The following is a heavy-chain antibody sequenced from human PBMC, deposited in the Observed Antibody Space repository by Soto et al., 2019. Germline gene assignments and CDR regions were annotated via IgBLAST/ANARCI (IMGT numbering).Heavy chain of an antibody. CDR1: GFSRSTSGMR. CDR2: IDWDDDK. D-gene: IGHD3-16*01. J-gene: IGHJ6*02. V-gene: IGHV2-70*04. Sequence: GSGPKLVNPTQTLTLTCTFSGFSRSTSGMRVRWIRQPPGKALEWLARIDWDDDKFYSTSLKTRLTISKDTSKNQVVLTMTNMDPVDTATYYCARIPFGMTVDVWGQGTTVTVSS. CDR3: ARIPFGMTVDV.